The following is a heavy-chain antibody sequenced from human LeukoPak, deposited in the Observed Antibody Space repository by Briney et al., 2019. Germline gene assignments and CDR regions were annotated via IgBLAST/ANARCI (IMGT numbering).Heavy chain of an antibody. D-gene: IGHD3-10*01. V-gene: IGHV4-39*01. CDR3: ASADMYGSGSIDY. CDR2: IYYSGST. J-gene: IGHJ4*02. Sequence: SETLSLTCTVSGGSISSSSYYWGWIRQPPGKGLEWIGSIYYSGSTYYNPSLKSRVTISVDTSKNQFSLKLSSVTAADTAVYYCASADMYGSGSIDYWGQGTLVTVSS. CDR1: GGSISSSSYY.